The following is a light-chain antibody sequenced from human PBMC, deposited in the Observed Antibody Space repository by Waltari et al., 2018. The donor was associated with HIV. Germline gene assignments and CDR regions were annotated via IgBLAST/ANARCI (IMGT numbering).Light chain of an antibody. CDR3: SSYRSSSTWV. V-gene: IGLV2-14*03. CDR2: DVS. Sequence: QSALPQPASVSGSPGQSITSSCTGTSSDVGGYNYVSWYQQHPGKAPKLMIYDVSNRPSGVSNRFSGSKSGNTASLTISGLQAEDEADYYCSSYRSSSTWVFGGGTKLTVL. J-gene: IGLJ3*02. CDR1: SSDVGGYNY.